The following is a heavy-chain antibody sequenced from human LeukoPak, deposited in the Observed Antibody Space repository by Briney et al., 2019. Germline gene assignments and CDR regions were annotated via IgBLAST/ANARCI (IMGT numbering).Heavy chain of an antibody. D-gene: IGHD6-19*01. V-gene: IGHV4-39*01. CDR2: IYYSGST. Sequence: PSETLSLTCTASGGSISSSSYYWGWIRQPPGKGLEWIGSIYYSGSTYYNPSLKSRVTISVDTSKNQFSLKLSSVTAADTAVYYCARVISVSSSGWGCFDYWGQGTLVTVSS. CDR1: GGSISSSSYY. CDR3: ARVISVSSSGWGCFDY. J-gene: IGHJ4*02.